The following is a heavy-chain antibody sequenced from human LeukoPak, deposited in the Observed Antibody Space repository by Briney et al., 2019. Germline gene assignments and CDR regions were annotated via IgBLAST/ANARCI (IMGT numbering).Heavy chain of an antibody. D-gene: IGHD1-1*01. Sequence: GGSLRLSCAGSGIIISNYAMSWVRQAPGQGLEWVSTIPNSCDTTFYPDALKGRFTISRDNSKNTLYLQMYSLRAEDTAIYYCGKVPPYTKYFDYWGEGTLLTVSS. CDR2: IPNSCDTT. CDR1: GIIISNYA. CDR3: GKVPPYTKYFDY. V-gene: IGHV3-23*01. J-gene: IGHJ4*02.